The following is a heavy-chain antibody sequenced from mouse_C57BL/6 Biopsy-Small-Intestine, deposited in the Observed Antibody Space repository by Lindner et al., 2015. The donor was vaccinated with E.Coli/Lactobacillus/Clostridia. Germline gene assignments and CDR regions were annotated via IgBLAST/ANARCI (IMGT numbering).Heavy chain of an antibody. CDR3: ARSDWRDVMDY. D-gene: IGHD4-1*01. Sequence: VQLQESGTELVRPGASVKLSCTASGFNNKDDYIHWVKQRPEQGLEWIGRINPANGNSRYAPKFQDKATLTPDPSSNTAYLQLSSLTSEDTAVYYCARSDWRDVMDYWGHGTSVTVSS. V-gene: IGHV14-3*01. CDR1: GFNNKDDY. CDR2: INPANGNS. J-gene: IGHJ4*01.